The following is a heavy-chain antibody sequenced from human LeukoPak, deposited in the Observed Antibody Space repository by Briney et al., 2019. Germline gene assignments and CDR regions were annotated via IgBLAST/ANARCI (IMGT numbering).Heavy chain of an antibody. CDR1: GGSFSGYY. CDR2: INHSGST. V-gene: IGHV4-34*01. CDR3: ARGLSVLRFLEWLLGGGYFDY. D-gene: IGHD3-3*01. J-gene: IGHJ4*02. Sequence: KPSETLSLTCAVYGGSFSGYYWSWIRQPPGKGLEWIGEINHSGSTNYNPSLKSRVTISVDTSKNQFSLKLSSVTAADTAVYYCARGLSVLRFLEWLLGGGYFDYWGQGTLVTVSS.